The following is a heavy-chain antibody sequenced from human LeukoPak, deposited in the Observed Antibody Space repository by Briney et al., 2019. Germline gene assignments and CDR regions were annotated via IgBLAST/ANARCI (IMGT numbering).Heavy chain of an antibody. J-gene: IGHJ4*02. V-gene: IGHV3-23*01. Sequence: GGSLRLSCAASGFTFSSYAMSWVRQAPGKGLEWVSAISGSGGSTYYADSVKGRFTISRDNSKNTLYLQMNSLRAEDTAVYYCAIDAKTYYYDSSGSYYFDYWGQGTLVTVSS. CDR1: GFTFSSYA. CDR3: AIDAKTYYYDSSGSYYFDY. D-gene: IGHD3-22*01. CDR2: ISGSGGST.